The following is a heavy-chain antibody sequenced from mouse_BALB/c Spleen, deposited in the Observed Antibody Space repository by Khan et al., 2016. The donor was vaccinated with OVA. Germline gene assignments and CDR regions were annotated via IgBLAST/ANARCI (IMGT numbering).Heavy chain of an antibody. V-gene: IGHV3-2*02. J-gene: IGHJ3*01. CDR2: INYSGNT. CDR1: GYSIASEYA. Sequence: VQLKESGPGLVKPSQSLSLTWTVTGYSIASEYAWNWIRQFPGNKLEWMGYINYSGNTRFNPSLKSRTSITRDTSKNQFFLQLNSVTTEDTATYYCARKDYYDYDPFPYWGQGTLVTVSA. D-gene: IGHD2-4*01. CDR3: ARKDYYDYDPFPY.